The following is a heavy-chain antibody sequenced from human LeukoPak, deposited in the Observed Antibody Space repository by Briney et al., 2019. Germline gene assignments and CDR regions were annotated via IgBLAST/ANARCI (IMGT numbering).Heavy chain of an antibody. CDR3: TRETAFDF. CDR2: ISSRSSTI. Sequence: GGSLRLSCVGSGFIFNDYSMNWVRQAPGKGPEWVSYISSRSSTIYYADSVKGRFTIPRDNAKNSLYLRMNSLRAEDSAVYYCTRETAFDFWGQGTVVTVSS. CDR1: GFIFNDYS. J-gene: IGHJ3*01. V-gene: IGHV3-48*04.